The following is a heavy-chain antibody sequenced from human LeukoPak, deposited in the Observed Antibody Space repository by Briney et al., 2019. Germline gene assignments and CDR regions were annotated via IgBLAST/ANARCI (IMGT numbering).Heavy chain of an antibody. CDR2: ISSSSSYI. J-gene: IGHJ4*02. CDR1: GFTFSTFG. CDR3: ARERKGSITMVRGVIRYFDY. Sequence: GGSLRLSCVASGFTFSTFGMNWVRQAPGKGLEWVSSISSSSSYIYYADSVKGRFTISRDNAKNSLYLQMNSLRAEDTAVYYCARERKGSITMVRGVIRYFDYWGQGTLVTVSS. V-gene: IGHV3-21*01. D-gene: IGHD3-10*01.